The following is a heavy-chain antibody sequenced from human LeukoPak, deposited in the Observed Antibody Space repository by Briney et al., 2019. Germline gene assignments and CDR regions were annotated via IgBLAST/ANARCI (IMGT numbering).Heavy chain of an antibody. D-gene: IGHD6-13*01. V-gene: IGHV3-23*01. CDR2: ISGSGGST. Sequence: GGSLRLSCAASGFTFSSYAMSWVRQAPGKGLEWVSAISGSGGSTYYADSVKGRITISRDNSKNTLYLQMNSPRAEDTAVYYCAKQAAAVGGAFDYWGQGTLVTVSS. J-gene: IGHJ4*02. CDR1: GFTFSSYA. CDR3: AKQAAAVGGAFDY.